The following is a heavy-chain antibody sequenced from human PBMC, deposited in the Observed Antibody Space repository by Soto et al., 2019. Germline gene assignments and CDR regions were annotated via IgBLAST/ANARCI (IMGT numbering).Heavy chain of an antibody. CDR2: ISYDGSNK. CDR1: GFTFSSYG. D-gene: IGHD3-22*01. CDR3: AKSSITMIVVFDTGYFDY. V-gene: IGHV3-30*18. Sequence: GGSLRLSCAASGFTFSSYGMHWVRQAPGKGLEWVAVISYDGSNKYYADSVKGRFTISRDNSKNTLYLQMNSLRAEDTAVYYCAKSSITMIVVFDTGYFDYWGQGTLVTVSS. J-gene: IGHJ4*02.